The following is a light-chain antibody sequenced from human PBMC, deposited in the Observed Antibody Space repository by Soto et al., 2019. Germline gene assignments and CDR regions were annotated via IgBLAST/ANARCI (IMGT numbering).Light chain of an antibody. Sequence: DIVMTQSPDSLAVSLGERATINCKSSQSVLYSSNNKNYLAWYRQKPGQPPKLLIYWASTRESVVPDRFSGSGSGTDFPLTIISLQAEDVAVYYCQQYYATPPYTFGQGNKVEIK. CDR3: QQYYATPPYT. V-gene: IGKV4-1*01. CDR2: WAS. CDR1: QSVLYSSNNKNY. J-gene: IGKJ2*01.